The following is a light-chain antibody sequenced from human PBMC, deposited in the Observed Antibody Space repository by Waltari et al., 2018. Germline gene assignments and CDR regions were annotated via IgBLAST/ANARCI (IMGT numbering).Light chain of an antibody. V-gene: IGKV4-1*01. CDR1: QSVLYSSNKKNN. Sequence: DIVMTQSPDSLAVSLGEGATINCTSSQSVLYSSNKKNNLAWYQQKPGQPPKLFIYWASTRESGVPDRFSGSGSGTDFTLTISSLQAEDVAVYYCQQYYTTPLTFGGGTKVEIK. CDR3: QQYYTTPLT. J-gene: IGKJ4*01. CDR2: WAS.